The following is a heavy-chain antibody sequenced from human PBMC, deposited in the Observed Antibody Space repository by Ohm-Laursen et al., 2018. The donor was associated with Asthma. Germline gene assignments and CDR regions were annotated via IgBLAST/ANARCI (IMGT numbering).Heavy chain of an antibody. Sequence: SETLSLTCSISGDSVSSNSAAWNWIRQSPSRGLEWLGRTYYRSKWYNDYAVSVKSRITINPDTSKNQFSLQLNSVTPEDTAVYYCARANVEMATSNPSYYYYGMDVWGQGTTITVSS. D-gene: IGHD5-24*01. J-gene: IGHJ6*02. V-gene: IGHV6-1*01. CDR1: GDSVSSNSAA. CDR3: ARANVEMATSNPSYYYYGMDV. CDR2: TYYRSKWYN.